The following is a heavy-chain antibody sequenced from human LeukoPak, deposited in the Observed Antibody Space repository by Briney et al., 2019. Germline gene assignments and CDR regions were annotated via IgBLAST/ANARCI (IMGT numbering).Heavy chain of an antibody. D-gene: IGHD6-19*01. CDR2: IYTSGST. J-gene: IGHJ6*02. CDR1: GGSISSYY. CDR3: ARGAVANGGYYYYGMDV. V-gene: IGHV4-4*07. Sequence: KTSETLSLTCTVSGGSISSYYWSWIRQPAGKGLEWIGRIYTSGSTNYNPSLKSRVTMSVDTSKNQFSLKLSSVTAADTAVYYCARGAVANGGYYYYGMDVWGQGTTVTVSS.